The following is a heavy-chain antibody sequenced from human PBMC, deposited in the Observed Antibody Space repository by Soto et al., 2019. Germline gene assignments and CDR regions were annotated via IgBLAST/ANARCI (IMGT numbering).Heavy chain of an antibody. J-gene: IGHJ4*02. Sequence: SETLSLTCTVSGGSISSSSYYCGWIRQPPGKGLEVLGSIYYSVSTYYTPYLKSRVTISVDTSKNKFSLKLSSVTAADTAVYYCARPRYSYVSRFEYWGQGTMVTVSS. CDR1: GGSISSSSYY. CDR2: IYYSVST. CDR3: ARPRYSYVSRFEY. D-gene: IGHD5-18*01. V-gene: IGHV4-39*01.